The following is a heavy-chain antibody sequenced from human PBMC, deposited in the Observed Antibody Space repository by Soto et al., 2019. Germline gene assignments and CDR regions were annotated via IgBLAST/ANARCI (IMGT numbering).Heavy chain of an antibody. V-gene: IGHV4-4*02. CDR1: GDSVISTTW. J-gene: IGHJ4*02. CDR2: VFHSGIT. D-gene: IGHD1-26*01. Sequence: QVQLQESGPGLVKPSGTLSLTCVVSGDSVISTTWWSWVRQTPGKGLEWIGEVFHSGITNKNPSLERRVTMSVDTSKNQFSLNLTAVTAADTAVYFCARDSVGATLRRERAYSFETWGQGTLVTVSS. CDR3: ARDSVGATLRRERAYSFET.